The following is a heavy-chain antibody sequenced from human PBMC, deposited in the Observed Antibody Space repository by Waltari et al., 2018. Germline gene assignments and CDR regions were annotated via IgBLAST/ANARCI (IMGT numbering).Heavy chain of an antibody. CDR3: ARPRTTVGTGLWNDGLQI. CDR1: GGPFSNSA. D-gene: IGHD1-1*01. CDR2: IIPVFRSA. J-gene: IGHJ3*02. Sequence: QVQLVQSGAEVKKPGSSVKVSCKASGGPFSNSATTCVRQAPGQGLECMGGIIPVFRSAHYAQNFLDRVTITADESTSTAYMELMGLTSDDTAVYYCARPRTTVGTGLWNDGLQIWGQGTLVTVSS. V-gene: IGHV1-69*01.